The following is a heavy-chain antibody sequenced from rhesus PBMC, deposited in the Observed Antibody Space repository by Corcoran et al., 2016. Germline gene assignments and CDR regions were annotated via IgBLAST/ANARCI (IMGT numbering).Heavy chain of an antibody. CDR1: GGSISGYYY. CDR3: ARDYYGSGYYPYYYGLDS. V-gene: IGHV4-73*01. CDR2: IYGNSAST. D-gene: IGHD3-28*01. J-gene: IGHJ6*01. Sequence: QVQLQQWGEGLVKPSETLSLTCAVYGGSISGYYYWSWIRQPPGQGLEWIGYIYGNSASTNYNPSLKNRVTISKDTSKNQFSLKLSSVTAADTAVYYCARDYYGSGYYPYYYGLDSWGQGVVVTVSS.